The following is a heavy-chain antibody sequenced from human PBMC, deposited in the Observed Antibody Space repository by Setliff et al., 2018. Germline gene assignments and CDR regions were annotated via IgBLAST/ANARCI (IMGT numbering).Heavy chain of an antibody. D-gene: IGHD2-15*01. J-gene: IGHJ4*02. CDR1: GFTFKSYA. V-gene: IGHV3-23*03. CDR3: ARTCSGSGCYAGLES. Sequence: PGGSLRLSCATSGFTFKSYAMIWVRQTPGKGLEWVSLIYSGGSSTYYADSVKGRFTISRDNSKNTLYLQMNSLRPDDTAVYYCARTCSGSGCYAGLESWGQGTPVTVSS. CDR2: IYSGGSST.